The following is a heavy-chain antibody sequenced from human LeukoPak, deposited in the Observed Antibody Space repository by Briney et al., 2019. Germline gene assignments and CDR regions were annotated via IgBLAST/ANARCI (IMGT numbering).Heavy chain of an antibody. Sequence: SQTLSLTCTVSGGSISSGGYYWSWIRQYPGKGLEWIGYIYYSGSTYYNPSLKSRVTISVNTSKNQFSLKLSSVTAADTAVYYCARNSGGQPLYYYYGMDVWGQGTTVTVSS. CDR1: GGSISSGGYY. CDR3: ARNSGGQPLYYYYGMDV. CDR2: IYYSGST. D-gene: IGHD2-15*01. J-gene: IGHJ6*02. V-gene: IGHV4-31*03.